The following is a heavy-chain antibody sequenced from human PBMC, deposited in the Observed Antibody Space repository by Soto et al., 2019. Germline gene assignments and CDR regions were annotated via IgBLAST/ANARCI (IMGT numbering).Heavy chain of an antibody. CDR2: IYHSGST. CDR1: GGSISSGGYS. Sequence: TLSLTCAVSGGSISSGGYSWSWIRQPPGKGLEWIGYIYHSGSTYYNPSLKSRVTISVDRSKNQFSLKLSSVTAADTALYYCAYVGGYSTGDYSFDVWGQGTPVTVSS. CDR3: AYVGGYSTGDYSFDV. J-gene: IGHJ4*02. D-gene: IGHD5-18*01. V-gene: IGHV4-30-2*01.